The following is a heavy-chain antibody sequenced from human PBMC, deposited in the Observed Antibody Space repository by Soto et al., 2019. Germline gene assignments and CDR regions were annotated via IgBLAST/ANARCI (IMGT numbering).Heavy chain of an antibody. CDR2: IGGSGGSP. J-gene: IGHJ4*02. Sequence: EVQVLESGGGLVQPGGSLRLSCAASGFIFSSYAMSWVRQAPGKGLEWVSAIGGSGGSPYYADSVKGRFTISRDNTKNTLYLQMNSLRAEDTGVYYCAKEPRAVAGTGVDYWGQGTLVTVSS. V-gene: IGHV3-23*01. CDR3: AKEPRAVAGTGVDY. D-gene: IGHD6-19*01. CDR1: GFIFSSYA.